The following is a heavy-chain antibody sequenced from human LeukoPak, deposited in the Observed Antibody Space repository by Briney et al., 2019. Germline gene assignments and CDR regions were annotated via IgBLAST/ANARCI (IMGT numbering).Heavy chain of an antibody. V-gene: IGHV1-69*06. CDR3: AASSSGWKPPYFDY. CDR2: IIPIFGTA. Sequence: SVKASCKASGGTFSSYAISWVRQAPGQGLEWMGGIIPIFGTANYAQKFQGRVTITADKSTSTAYMELSSLRSEDTAVYYCAASSSGWKPPYFDYWGQGTLVTVSS. CDR1: GGTFSSYA. D-gene: IGHD6-19*01. J-gene: IGHJ4*02.